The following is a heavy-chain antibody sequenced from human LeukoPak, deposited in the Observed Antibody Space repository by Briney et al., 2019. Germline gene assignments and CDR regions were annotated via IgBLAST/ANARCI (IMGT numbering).Heavy chain of an antibody. CDR1: GVSITSYY. V-gene: IGHV4-59*08. CDR3: ARRGYYYDSSHYYYFDY. J-gene: IGHJ4*02. CDR2: IYHSGST. D-gene: IGHD3-22*01. Sequence: SETLSLTCTVSGVSITSYYWSWIRQPPGKGLEWIGSIYHSGSTNDNPSLKSRVTTSVDTSKNQFSLKLCSVTAADTAVYYCARRGYYYDSSHYYYFDYWGQGTLVTVSS.